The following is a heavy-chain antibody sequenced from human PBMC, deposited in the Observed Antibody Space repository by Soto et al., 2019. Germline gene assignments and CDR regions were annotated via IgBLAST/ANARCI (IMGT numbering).Heavy chain of an antibody. J-gene: IGHJ4*02. D-gene: IGHD5-18*01. V-gene: IGHV4-59*01. CDR2: IYYSGST. CDR1: GGSISSYY. CDR3: VRLGERGYSYVTYYFDY. Sequence: SETLSLTCTVSGGSISSYYWSWIRQPPGKGLEWIGYIYYSGSTNYNPSLKSRVTISVDTSKNQFSLKLSSVTAADTAVYYCVRLGERGYSYVTYYFDYWGQGTLVTVSS.